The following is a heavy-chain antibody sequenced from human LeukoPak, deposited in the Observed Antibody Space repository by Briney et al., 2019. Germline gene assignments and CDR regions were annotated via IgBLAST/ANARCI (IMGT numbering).Heavy chain of an antibody. D-gene: IGHD6-19*01. CDR3: AKEFQWKLSYLDY. Sequence: PGGSLRLSCTGFGFTFSNYGIYWVRQAPGKGLEWEAAISYDGDLKYYADSVKGRFTISRDNSKNTVYLQMNSLRVEDTAVYYCAKEFQWKLSYLDYWGQGTLVTVSS. CDR2: ISYDGDLK. V-gene: IGHV3-30*18. J-gene: IGHJ4*02. CDR1: GFTFSNYG.